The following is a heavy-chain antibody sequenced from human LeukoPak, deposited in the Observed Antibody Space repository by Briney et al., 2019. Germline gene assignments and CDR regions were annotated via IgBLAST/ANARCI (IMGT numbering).Heavy chain of an antibody. CDR1: GYTFTSYY. Sequence: HGASVKVSCKASGYTFTSYYMHWVRQAPGQGLEWMGIINPSGGSTSYAQKFQGRVTITRDTSASRAYMELSSLRSEDTAVYYCAGTYYYDSSGYYPAFDYWGQGTLVTVSS. J-gene: IGHJ4*02. D-gene: IGHD3-22*01. CDR2: INPSGGST. V-gene: IGHV1-46*01. CDR3: AGTYYYDSSGYYPAFDY.